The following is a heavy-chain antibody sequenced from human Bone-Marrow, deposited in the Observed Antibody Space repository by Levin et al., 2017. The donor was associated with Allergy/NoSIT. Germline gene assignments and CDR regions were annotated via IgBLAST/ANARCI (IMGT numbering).Heavy chain of an antibody. CDR1: GDSVNTYY. CDR2: IHYTTGTT. V-gene: IGHV4-59*02. D-gene: IGHD3-22*01. CDR3: ATSKVDYYERRALSSYYYDS. J-gene: IGHJ4*02. Sequence: PSETLSLTCSVSGDSVNTYYWGWIRQPPGEGLEWIGYIHYTTGTTNYNPSLKSRVTISADTSKNQFSLKLNSVTAADTALYYCATSKVDYYERRALSSYYYDSWGQGILVTVSS.